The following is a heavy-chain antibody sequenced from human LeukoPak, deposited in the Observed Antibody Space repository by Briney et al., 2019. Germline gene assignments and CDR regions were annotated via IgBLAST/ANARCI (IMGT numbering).Heavy chain of an antibody. Sequence: ASVKVSCKASGYTFTGYYMHWVRQAPGQGLEWMGWINPNSGGTNYAQKFQGRVTMTRDTSISTAYMELSRLRSDDTAVYYCARGTKKVLLWFGENTYFDYWGQGTLVTVSS. CDR1: GYTFTGYY. V-gene: IGHV1-2*02. CDR2: INPNSGGT. D-gene: IGHD3-10*01. J-gene: IGHJ4*02. CDR3: ARGTKKVLLWFGENTYFDY.